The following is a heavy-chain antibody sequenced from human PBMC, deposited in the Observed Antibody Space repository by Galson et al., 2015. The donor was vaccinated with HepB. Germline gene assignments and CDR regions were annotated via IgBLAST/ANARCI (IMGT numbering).Heavy chain of an antibody. CDR2: IYYSGST. CDR1: GGSFSGYY. D-gene: IGHD4-17*01. Sequence: ETLSLTCAVYGGSFSGYYWGWIRQPPGKGLEWIGSIYYSGSTYYNPSLKSRVTISADTSKNQFSLKLSSVTAADTAVYYCARDGVATVTPVFGWYFDLWGRGTLVTVSS. J-gene: IGHJ2*01. CDR3: ARDGVATVTPVFGWYFDL. V-gene: IGHV4-34*01.